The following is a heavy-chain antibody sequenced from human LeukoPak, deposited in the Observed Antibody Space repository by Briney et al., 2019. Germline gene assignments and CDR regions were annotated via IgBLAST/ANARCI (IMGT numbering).Heavy chain of an antibody. CDR3: ARDRGVLRYFDWLLYDAFDI. D-gene: IGHD3-9*01. CDR2: IYTSGST. J-gene: IGHJ3*02. V-gene: IGHV4-4*07. CDR1: GGSISSYY. Sequence: SETLSLTCTVSGGSISSYYWSWIRQPAGKGLEWIGRIYTSGSTNYNPSLKSRVTISVDTSKNQFSLKLSSVTAADTAVYYCARDRGVLRYFDWLLYDAFDIWGQGTMVTVSS.